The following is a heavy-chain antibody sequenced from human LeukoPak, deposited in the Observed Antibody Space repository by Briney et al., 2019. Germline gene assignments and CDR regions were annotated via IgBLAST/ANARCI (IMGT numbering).Heavy chain of an antibody. J-gene: IGHJ2*01. D-gene: IGHD2-21*02. CDR3: ARHYCGGDCYSRWYFAL. CDR2: VYSSGST. CDR1: GGSISNYY. V-gene: IGHV4-4*07. Sequence: SETLSLTCTVSGGSISNYYWSWLRQPAGKGLEWIGRVYSSGSTNYNPSLKSRVTMSVDTSKNQFSLKLSSVTAADTAVYYCARHYCGGDCYSRWYFALWGRGTLVTVSS.